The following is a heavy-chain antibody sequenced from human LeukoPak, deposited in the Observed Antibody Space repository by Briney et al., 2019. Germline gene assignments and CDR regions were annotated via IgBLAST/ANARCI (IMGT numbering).Heavy chain of an antibody. J-gene: IGHJ4*02. CDR3: AKAPVTTCSGAYCYPFDY. V-gene: IGHV3-23*01. CDR1: GFTLSSYA. Sequence: GALRLSCAASGFTLSSYAMSWVRPGPGKGLEWVSAISVSGNTYHADSVKGRFTISRDSSKNTLYLQMNSLRAEDAAVYYCAKAPVTTCSGAYCYPFDYWGQGTLVTVSS. CDR2: ISVSGNT. D-gene: IGHD2-15*01.